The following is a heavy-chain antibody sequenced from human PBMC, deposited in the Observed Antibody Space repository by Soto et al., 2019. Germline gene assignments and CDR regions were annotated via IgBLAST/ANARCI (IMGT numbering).Heavy chain of an antibody. J-gene: IGHJ3*01. V-gene: IGHV4-30-2*01. CDR2: ISHSGNT. D-gene: IGHD3-9*01. CDR3: ARTSYDILTGRLDAFDV. Sequence: SETLSLTCAVSGGSISNGGYSWSWLRQPPGQGLEWIGFISHSGNTYYNPSLRSRVIISIDKSRNHFSLGLKSVTAADTAVYYCARTSYDILTGRLDAFDVWGQGTMVTVSS. CDR1: GGSISNGGYS.